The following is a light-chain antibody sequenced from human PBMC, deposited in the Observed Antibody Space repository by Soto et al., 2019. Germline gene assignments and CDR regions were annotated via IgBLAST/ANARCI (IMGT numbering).Light chain of an antibody. V-gene: IGKV3-15*01. CDR2: DTS. CDR3: QQYKQWTRLLS. J-gene: IGKJ4*01. Sequence: EIILTHSPATLYVSPGERATLSCRASQSLTSNLAWYQQRPGQAPRLLIYDTSTRATDIPARFSGSGSGTDFTPINASLQSEDFPVDYCQQYKQWTRLLSFGGGTRV. CDR1: QSLTSN.